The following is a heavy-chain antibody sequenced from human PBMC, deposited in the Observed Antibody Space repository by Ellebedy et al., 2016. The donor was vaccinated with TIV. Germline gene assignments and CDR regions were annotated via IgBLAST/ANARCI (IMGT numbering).Heavy chain of an antibody. D-gene: IGHD3-22*01. CDR1: GGSFSDFY. CDR2: INHIEST. V-gene: IGHV4-34*01. Sequence: MPSETLSLTCAVYGGSFSDFYWSWIRQTPGKGLEWIGEINHIESTTYNPSLNSRVTISLNTYKKQFSLTLSSVTAADTAVYYCARDHYYDSSGYYHFDYWGQGTLVTVSS. J-gene: IGHJ4*02. CDR3: ARDHYYDSSGYYHFDY.